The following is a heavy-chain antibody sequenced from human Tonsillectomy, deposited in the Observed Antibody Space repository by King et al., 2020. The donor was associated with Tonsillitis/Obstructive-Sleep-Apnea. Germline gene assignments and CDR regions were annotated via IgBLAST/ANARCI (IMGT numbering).Heavy chain of an antibody. V-gene: IGHV4-39*01. Sequence: QLQESGPGLVTPSETLSLTCTVSGGSISSSSYYWGWIRQPPGKGLEWIGNIYYSGSTYYNPSLKSRVTISVDTSKNQFSLNLSSLTAADTAVYYCARTSQWLVPDYWGQGTLVTVSS. CDR2: IYYSGST. J-gene: IGHJ4*02. D-gene: IGHD6-19*01. CDR1: GGSISSSSYY. CDR3: ARTSQWLVPDY.